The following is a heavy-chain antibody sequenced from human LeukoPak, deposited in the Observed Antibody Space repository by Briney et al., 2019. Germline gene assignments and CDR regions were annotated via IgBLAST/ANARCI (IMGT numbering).Heavy chain of an antibody. CDR2: IIPTFDVA. J-gene: IGHJ3*01. CDR1: GDNFSSYV. D-gene: IGHD3-16*02. V-gene: IGHV1-69*04. Sequence: ASVKVSCKASGDNFSSYVITCVRQAPGQGLEWMGRIIPTFDVANFAQKFKGRVTITADKSTNTAHLEMSSLRSEDTGVYYCAREGVYSPDPSSYHRHAFDVWGKGRVVIVSS. CDR3: AREGVYSPDPSSYHRHAFDV.